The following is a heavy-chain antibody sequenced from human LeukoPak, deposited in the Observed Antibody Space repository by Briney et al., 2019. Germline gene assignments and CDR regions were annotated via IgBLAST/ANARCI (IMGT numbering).Heavy chain of an antibody. Sequence: SETLSLTCTVSGGSISISSYYWGWIRQPPGKGLEWIGSIYYSGSTYYNPSLKSRVTISVDTSKNQFSLKLSSVTAADTAVYYCARNDPYDSSGYRLGWYFDLWGRGTLVTVSS. V-gene: IGHV4-39*01. J-gene: IGHJ2*01. CDR3: ARNDPYDSSGYRLGWYFDL. D-gene: IGHD3-22*01. CDR1: GGSISISSYY. CDR2: IYYSGST.